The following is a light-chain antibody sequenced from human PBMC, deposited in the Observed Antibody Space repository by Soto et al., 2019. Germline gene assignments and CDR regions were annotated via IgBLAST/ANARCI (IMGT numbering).Light chain of an antibody. Sequence: EIVLTQSPRTLSVSPGERATLSCRASQSVSSSYLAWYQQKPGQAPRLLIYGASSRATGIPDRFSGSGSGTDFTLTISRLEPEDFAVYYCQQYGSSLFTFGPGTKVDIK. J-gene: IGKJ3*01. CDR1: QSVSSSY. CDR2: GAS. V-gene: IGKV3-20*01. CDR3: QQYGSSLFT.